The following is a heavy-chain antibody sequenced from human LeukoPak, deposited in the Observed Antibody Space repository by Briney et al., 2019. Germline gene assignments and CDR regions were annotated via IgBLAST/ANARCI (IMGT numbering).Heavy chain of an antibody. J-gene: IGHJ6*03. D-gene: IGHD2/OR15-2a*01. CDR3: ARDRYFNLRYYYYYYMDV. V-gene: IGHV4-4*07. Sequence: SETLSLTCTVSGGSISSYYWSWIRQPAGKGLEWIGRTYTSGSTNYNPFLKSRVTMSVDTSKNQFSLKLSSVTAADTAVYYCARDRYFNLRYYYYYYMDVWGKGTTVTVSS. CDR1: GGSISSYY. CDR2: TYTSGST.